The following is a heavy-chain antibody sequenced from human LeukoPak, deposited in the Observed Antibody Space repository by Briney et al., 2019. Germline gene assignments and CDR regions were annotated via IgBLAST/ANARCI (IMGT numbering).Heavy chain of an antibody. CDR3: AKQSNDFWDGYSAPPGYGMDV. CDR1: GFTFSSYA. D-gene: IGHD3-3*01. V-gene: IGHV3-23*01. Sequence: GGSLRLSCAASGFTFSSYAMNWIRQAPGTGLEWVSGISASGRNTISADSVKGRFTISRDNSKNTLYLQMNSLRAEDTAIYYYAKQSNDFWDGYSAPPGYGMDVWGQGTTVTVSS. J-gene: IGHJ6*02. CDR2: ISASGRNT.